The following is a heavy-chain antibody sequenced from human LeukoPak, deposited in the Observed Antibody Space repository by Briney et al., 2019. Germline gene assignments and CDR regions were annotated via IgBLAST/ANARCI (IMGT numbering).Heavy chain of an antibody. V-gene: IGHV3-7*01. CDR3: ARETPRRGETRDGYR. J-gene: IGHJ4*02. Sequence: GGSLRLFCAASGFIFKKYWMNWVRQVPGKGLECLANINEDGSETYYADSVKGRFTISRDNPKNLLFLQINSLRVEDTAVYYCARETPRRGETRDGYRWGQGTVVTVSS. CDR2: INEDGSET. D-gene: IGHD5-24*01. CDR1: GFIFKKYW.